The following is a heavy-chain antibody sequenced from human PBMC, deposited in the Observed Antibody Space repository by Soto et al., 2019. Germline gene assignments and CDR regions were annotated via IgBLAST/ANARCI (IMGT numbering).Heavy chain of an antibody. J-gene: IGHJ4*02. CDR3: AKDPSTGPADF. CDR2: IHPEGTNT. V-gene: IGHV3-23*01. CDR1: GFGFSDFG. Sequence: GGSLRLSCAASGFGFSDFGMTWVRQAPGKGLEWVSTIHPEGTNTHYADSVKGRFTISRDNSKDTLYLDMNSLRAEDTAIYFCAKDPSTGPADFWGQGTLVTVSS. D-gene: IGHD3-9*01.